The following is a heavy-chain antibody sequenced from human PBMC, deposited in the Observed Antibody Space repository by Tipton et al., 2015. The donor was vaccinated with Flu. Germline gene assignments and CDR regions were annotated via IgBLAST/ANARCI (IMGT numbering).Heavy chain of an antibody. J-gene: IGHJ4*02. Sequence: TLSLTCSVSGDSIGSDYYWGWIRQPPGKGLEWIGNVHQTGTTYYNPSLRSRVTIAVDRPKNKFSLRLTSVTAADTAVFYCARGKDYRSGSYYNFDSWGQGILVVVSS. V-gene: IGHV4-38-2*02. D-gene: IGHD3-10*01. CDR1: GDSIGSDYY. CDR3: ARGKDYRSGSYYNFDS. CDR2: VHQTGTT.